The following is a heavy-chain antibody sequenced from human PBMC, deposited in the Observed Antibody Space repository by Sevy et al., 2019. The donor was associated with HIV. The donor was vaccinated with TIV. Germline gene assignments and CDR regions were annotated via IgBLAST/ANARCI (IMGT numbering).Heavy chain of an antibody. D-gene: IGHD3-3*02. CDR3: TRGASVNILSPWDY. CDR2: IRRKAYGGTT. Sequence: GGSLRLSCTGSAFMYGDYAINWVRQAPGKGLEWLGFIRRKAYGGTTQYAASVKGRFTISRDDSKSIAYLQMNSLKTEDTAVYYCTRGASVNILSPWDYWGQGTLVTVSS. V-gene: IGHV3-49*04. CDR1: AFMYGDYA. J-gene: IGHJ4*02.